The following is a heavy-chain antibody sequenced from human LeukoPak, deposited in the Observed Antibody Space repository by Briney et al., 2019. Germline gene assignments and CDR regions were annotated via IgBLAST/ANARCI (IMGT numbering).Heavy chain of an antibody. CDR2: INHSGST. J-gene: IGHJ5*02. D-gene: IGHD3-9*01. V-gene: IGHV4-34*01. CDR1: GGSFSGYY. Sequence: PSETLSLTCAVYGGSFSGYYWSWIRQPPGKGLDWIGEINHSGSTNDNPSLKRRVTTSEDTSKNQFSDALSSVTAADTAVYYCARGTLRYFDWLSSRNWFDPWGQGTLVTVSS. CDR3: ARGTLRYFDWLSSRNWFDP.